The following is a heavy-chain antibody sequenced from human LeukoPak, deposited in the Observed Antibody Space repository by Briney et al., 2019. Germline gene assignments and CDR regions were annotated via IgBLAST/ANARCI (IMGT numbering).Heavy chain of an antibody. V-gene: IGHV3-15*01. CDR2: ITSKTDGGTT. Sequence: GGSLRLSCAVSGFTFSNAWMSWVRQAPRKGLECVGRITSKTDGGTTDYPAPVKSRFTISRDDSKNTLYLQMKSPKTRDTAEFYCTRQSDYWGQGTLVAVSS. CDR3: TRQSDY. J-gene: IGHJ4*02. CDR1: GFTFSNAW.